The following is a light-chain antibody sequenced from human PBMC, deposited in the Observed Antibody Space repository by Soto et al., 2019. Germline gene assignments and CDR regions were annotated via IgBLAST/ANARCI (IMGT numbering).Light chain of an antibody. CDR2: AAT. V-gene: IGKV1-12*01. CDR3: QQASSFPFT. Sequence: DIQMTQSPSSLSASVGDRVTITCQASQDISNYLNWYQQKPGKAPKLLIYAATNLQSGVPSRFSGSASGTEFTLTISNVQPEDFATYYCQQASSFPFTFGGGTEVQIK. CDR1: QDISNY. J-gene: IGKJ4*01.